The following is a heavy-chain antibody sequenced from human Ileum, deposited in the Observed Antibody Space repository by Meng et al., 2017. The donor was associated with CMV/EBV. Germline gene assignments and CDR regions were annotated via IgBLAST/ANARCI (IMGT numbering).Heavy chain of an antibody. J-gene: IGHJ4*02. Sequence: SCKTAGYRFHAYGLSWVRQAPGQGIEWMGCFSAYDRNTKYAQKFQGRVTMTTDTSTSTAYMELRSLRSDDTAVYYCARDLGSGSYYDYWGQGTLVTVSS. V-gene: IGHV1-18*01. D-gene: IGHD3-10*01. CDR2: FSAYDRNT. CDR1: GYRFHAYG. CDR3: ARDLGSGSYYDY.